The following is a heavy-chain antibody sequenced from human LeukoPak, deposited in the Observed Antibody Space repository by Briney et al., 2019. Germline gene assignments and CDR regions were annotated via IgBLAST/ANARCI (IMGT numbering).Heavy chain of an antibody. CDR2: IYTSGST. CDR3: ARVPAWIQVYYFDY. D-gene: IGHD5-18*01. Sequence: SETLSLTCTVSGGSISTYYWSWIRQPAGKGLEWIGRIYTSGSTNYNPSLKSRVTISVDTSKNQFSLKLSSVTAADTAVYYCARVPAWIQVYYFDYWGQGTLVTVSS. V-gene: IGHV4-4*07. CDR1: GGSISTYY. J-gene: IGHJ4*02.